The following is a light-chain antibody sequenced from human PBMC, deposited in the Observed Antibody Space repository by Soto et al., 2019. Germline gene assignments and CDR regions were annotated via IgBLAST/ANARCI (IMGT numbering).Light chain of an antibody. CDR2: EVS. J-gene: IGLJ2*01. CDR3: NSYTSSSTLL. CDR1: SSDVGGYNY. V-gene: IGLV2-14*01. Sequence: QSVLTKPASVSGSPGQSITISCTGTSSDVGGYNYVSWYQHHPGKAPKLMIYEVSDRPSGVSNRFSGSKSGNTASLTISGLQAEDEADYYCNSYTSSSTLLFGGGTKLTVL.